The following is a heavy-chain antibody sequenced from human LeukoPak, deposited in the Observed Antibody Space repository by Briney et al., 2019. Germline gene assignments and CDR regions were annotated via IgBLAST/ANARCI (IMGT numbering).Heavy chain of an antibody. J-gene: IGHJ2*01. CDR3: VKDGITVVRGVGYGYFDL. Sequence: SETLSLTCAVSGGSISSTNWWTWVRPPPGEGLAWIGEIYHSGSTNYNPSLKSRVTISVDKSKNQFSLKLTSVTAADTAVYYCVKDGITVVRGVGYGYFDLWGRGTLVTVSS. CDR2: IYHSGST. CDR1: GGSISSTNW. V-gene: IGHV4-4*02. D-gene: IGHD3-10*01.